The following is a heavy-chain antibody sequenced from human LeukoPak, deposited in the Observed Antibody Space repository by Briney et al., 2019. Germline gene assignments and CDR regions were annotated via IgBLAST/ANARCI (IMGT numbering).Heavy chain of an antibody. V-gene: IGHV4-59*01. CDR1: GGSISSYY. J-gene: IGHJ6*03. D-gene: IGHD2-2*02. CDR2: IYYSGST. Sequence: SETLSLTCTVSGGSISSYYWSWIRQPPGKGLEWIGYIYYSGSTNYNPSLKSRVTISVDTSKNQFSLKLSSVTAADTAVYYCARERCSSTICYTEEYYYMDVWGKGSTVTVSS. CDR3: ARERCSSTICYTEEYYYMDV.